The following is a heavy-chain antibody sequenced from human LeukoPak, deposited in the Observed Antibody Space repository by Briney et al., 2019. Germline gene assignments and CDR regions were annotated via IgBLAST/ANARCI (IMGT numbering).Heavy chain of an antibody. Sequence: PSGGSLRLSCAASGFTFSNYWMHWVRQAPGKGLVWVSRINSDGSSTSYADSVKGRFTISRDNAKNTLYLQMNSLRAEDTAVYYCASEGEVGNPWYYYGSGIDYWGQGTLVTVSS. CDR2: INSDGSST. D-gene: IGHD3-10*01. CDR1: GFTFSNYW. V-gene: IGHV3-74*01. CDR3: ASEGEVGNPWYYYGSGIDY. J-gene: IGHJ4*02.